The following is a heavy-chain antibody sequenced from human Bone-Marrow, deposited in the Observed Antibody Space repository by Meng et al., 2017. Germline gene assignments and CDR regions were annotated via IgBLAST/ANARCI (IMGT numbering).Heavy chain of an antibody. Sequence: GSLRLSCVVSGGSFSDYYWSWIRQPPGKGLEWIGEINHSGSTNYNPSLESRATISVDTSQNNLSLKLSSVTAADSAVYYCARGPTTMAHDFDYGGQGTLVTVS. D-gene: IGHD4-11*01. CDR2: INHSGST. J-gene: IGHJ4*02. CDR3: ARGPTTMAHDFDY. CDR1: GGSFSDYY. V-gene: IGHV4-34*01.